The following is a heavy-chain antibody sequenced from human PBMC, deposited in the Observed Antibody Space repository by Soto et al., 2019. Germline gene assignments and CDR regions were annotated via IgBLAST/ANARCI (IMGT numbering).Heavy chain of an antibody. D-gene: IGHD3-22*01. Sequence: GESLKLSCKGSGYSFAGYWITWVRQKPGKGLEWMGRIDPSDSQTYYSPSFRGHVTISVTKSITTVFLPWSSLRASDTAMYYCARQIYDSDTGPNCHYYFDSWGEGTPVTVS. V-gene: IGHV5-10-1*01. J-gene: IGHJ4*01. CDR1: GYSFAGYW. CDR2: IDPSDSQT. CDR3: ARQIYDSDTGPNCHYYFDS.